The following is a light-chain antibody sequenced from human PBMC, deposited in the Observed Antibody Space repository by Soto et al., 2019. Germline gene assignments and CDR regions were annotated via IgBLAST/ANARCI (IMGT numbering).Light chain of an antibody. CDR2: LNSDGSH. Sequence: QPVLTQSPSASASLGASVKLTCTLSSGHSNYALAWHQQQSEKGPRYLMKLNSDGSHSKGDGIPDRFSGSSSGAERYLTISSLQSEEEADYDCQTWGSGIVVFGGGTKVTVL. V-gene: IGLV4-69*01. CDR3: QTWGSGIVV. J-gene: IGLJ2*01. CDR1: SGHSNYA.